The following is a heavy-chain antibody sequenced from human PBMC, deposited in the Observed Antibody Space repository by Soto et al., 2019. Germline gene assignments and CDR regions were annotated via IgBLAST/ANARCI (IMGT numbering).Heavy chain of an antibody. V-gene: IGHV3-20*01. CDR2: ISGNGGST. CDR1: GFTFSSYA. J-gene: IGHJ6*02. CDR3: ARTADRNRITIFGVVNVYYYYGMDV. D-gene: IGHD3-3*01. Sequence: EWSLRLSCAASGFTFSSYAMSWVRQAPGKGLEWVSGISGNGGSTGYADSVKGRFTISRDNAKNSLYLQMNSLRAEDTALYHCARTADRNRITIFGVVNVYYYYGMDVWGQGTTVTVSS.